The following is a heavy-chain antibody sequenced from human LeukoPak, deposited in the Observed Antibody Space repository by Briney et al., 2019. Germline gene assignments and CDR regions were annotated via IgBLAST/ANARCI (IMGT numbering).Heavy chain of an antibody. V-gene: IGHV3-7*01. CDR1: GFTFSSYW. D-gene: IGHD2-2*01. J-gene: IGHJ4*02. Sequence: GGSLRLSCAASGFTFSSYWMSWVRQAPGKGLEWVANIKQDGSEKYYVDSVKGQFTISRDNAKNSLYLQMNSLRAEDTAVYYCARDPFCSSTSCYHWGQGTLVTVSS. CDR2: IKQDGSEK. CDR3: ARDPFCSSTSCYH.